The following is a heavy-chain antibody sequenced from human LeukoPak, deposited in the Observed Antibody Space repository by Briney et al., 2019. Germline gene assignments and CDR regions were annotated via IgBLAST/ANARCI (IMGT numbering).Heavy chain of an antibody. CDR2: INPNSGGT. J-gene: IGHJ3*02. CDR1: GYTFTGYY. CDR3: AREGTYYYDSSGYGDAFDI. Sequence: ASVKVSCKASGYTFTGYYMHWVRQAPGQGLEWMGWINPNSGGTNYAQKFQGRVAMTRDTSISTAYMELSRLRSDDTAVYYCAREGTYYYDSSGYGDAFDIWGQGKMVTVSS. V-gene: IGHV1-2*02. D-gene: IGHD3-22*01.